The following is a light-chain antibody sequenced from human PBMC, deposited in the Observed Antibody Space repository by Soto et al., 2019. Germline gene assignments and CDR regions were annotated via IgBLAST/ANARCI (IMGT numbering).Light chain of an antibody. V-gene: IGKV1-5*03. Sequence: DIQMTQSPSTRSASVGDRVTITCRASQSISSWLAWYQQKPGKAPKLLIYKASSLESGVPSRFSGSGSETEFTLTISSLQPDDFATYYCQQYNSYPYTFGQGTKLEIK. CDR1: QSISSW. J-gene: IGKJ2*01. CDR2: KAS. CDR3: QQYNSYPYT.